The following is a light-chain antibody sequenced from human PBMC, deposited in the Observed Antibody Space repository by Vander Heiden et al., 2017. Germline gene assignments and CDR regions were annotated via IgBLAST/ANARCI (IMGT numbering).Light chain of an antibody. CDR1: QSISSY. Sequence: DIQMTQSPSSLSASVGDRVTIPCRASQSISSYLNWYQQKPGKAPKLLIYAASSLQSGVPSRFSGSGSGTDFTLTISSLQPEDFATYYCQQSYSTRGTFGQGTKLEIK. CDR3: QQSYSTRGT. V-gene: IGKV1-39*01. CDR2: AAS. J-gene: IGKJ2*02.